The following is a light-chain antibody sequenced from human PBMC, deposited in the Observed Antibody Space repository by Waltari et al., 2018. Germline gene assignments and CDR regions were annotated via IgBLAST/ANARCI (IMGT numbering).Light chain of an antibody. J-gene: IGLJ1*01. V-gene: IGLV1-47*01. CDR3: AAWDDSLSGNV. CDR2: RNN. Sequence: QSVLTQPPSASGTPGQRVTISCSGGSSNIGTHYVDWYQQIPGTAPKLLIFRNNQRPSGVPDRFSGSKSGTSASLAISGLRSEDEADYYCAAWDDSLSGNVFGTGTKVTAL. CDR1: SSNIGTHY.